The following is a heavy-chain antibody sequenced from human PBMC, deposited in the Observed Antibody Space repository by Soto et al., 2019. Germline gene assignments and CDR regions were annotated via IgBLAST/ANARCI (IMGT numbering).Heavy chain of an antibody. CDR2: IYYSGST. CDR1: GGSISSYY. J-gene: IGHJ4*02. CDR3: ARTASITMVRGVIYYFDY. V-gene: IGHV4-59*01. Sequence: SETLSLTCTVSGGSISSYYWSWIRQPPGKGLEWIGYIYYSGSTNYNPSLKSRVTISVDTSKNQFSLKLSSVTAADTAVYYCARTASITMVRGVIYYFDYWGQGTLVTVSS. D-gene: IGHD3-10*01.